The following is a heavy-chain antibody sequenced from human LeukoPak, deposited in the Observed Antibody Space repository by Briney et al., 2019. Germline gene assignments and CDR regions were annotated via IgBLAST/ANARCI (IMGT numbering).Heavy chain of an antibody. D-gene: IGHD2-15*01. J-gene: IGHJ4*02. CDR1: GGSMSSDY. CDR2: IYTSGTT. CDR3: ARNAAGSFDY. Sequence: PLETPCVTCTVSGGSMSSDYWTWIRQPAGKGLEWIGRIYTSGTTNYNPSLKSRVTMSVDTSKNQFSLKVTSVTAADTAVYYCARNAAGSFDYWGQATQLTVSS. V-gene: IGHV4-4*07.